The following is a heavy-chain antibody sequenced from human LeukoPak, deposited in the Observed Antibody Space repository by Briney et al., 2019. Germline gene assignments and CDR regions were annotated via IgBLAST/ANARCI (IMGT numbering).Heavy chain of an antibody. J-gene: IGHJ4*02. CDR2: ISWNSGSI. CDR1: GFTFDDYA. D-gene: IGHD3-3*01. Sequence: PGGSLRLSCAASGFTFDDYAMPWVRQAPGKGLEWVPGISWNSGSIGYADSVKGRFTISRDNAKNSLYLQMNSLRAEDTALYYCAKTASSGYDFFGGFDYWGQGTLVTVSS. V-gene: IGHV3-9*01. CDR3: AKTASSGYDFFGGFDY.